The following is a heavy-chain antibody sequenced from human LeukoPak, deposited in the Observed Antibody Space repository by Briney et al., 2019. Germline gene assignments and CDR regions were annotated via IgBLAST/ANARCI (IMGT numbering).Heavy chain of an antibody. CDR1: GYTFTSYD. Sequence: ASVKVSCKASGYTFTSYDINWVRQATGQGLEWMGWMNPNSGNTGYAQKFQGRVTITRNTSISTAYMELSSLTSEDTAVYYCARDLAMVRGARYRPYNWFDPWGQGTLVTVSS. CDR3: ARDLAMVRGARYRPYNWFDP. CDR2: MNPNSGNT. D-gene: IGHD3-10*01. J-gene: IGHJ5*02. V-gene: IGHV1-8*03.